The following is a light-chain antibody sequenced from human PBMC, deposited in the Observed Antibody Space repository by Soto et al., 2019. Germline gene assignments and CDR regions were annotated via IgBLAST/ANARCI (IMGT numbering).Light chain of an antibody. CDR2: DAF. J-gene: IGKJ4*01. CDR3: QQYDEWPLT. CDR1: QNAKTR. Sequence: MHCPAPVGVFPRQSSTLSCRARQNAKTRFDWYQPNPGLAARLHIYDAFTRATGIPARFSGSASGTEFTLTISSLQSEDFAVYYCQQYDEWPLTLGGGTKVDIK. V-gene: IGKV3-15*01.